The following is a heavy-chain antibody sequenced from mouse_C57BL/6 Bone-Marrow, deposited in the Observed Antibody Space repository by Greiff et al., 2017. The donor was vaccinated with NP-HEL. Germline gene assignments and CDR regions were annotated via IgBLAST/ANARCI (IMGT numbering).Heavy chain of an antibody. CDR3: ARNYYDYDDGAWFAY. J-gene: IGHJ3*01. CDR2: INPNNGGT. Sequence: VQLQQSGPELVKPGASVKMSCKASGYTFTDYNMHWVKQSHGKSLEWIGYINPNNGGTSYNQKFKGKATLTVNKSSSTAYMELRSLTSEDSAVYYCARNYYDYDDGAWFAYWGQGTLVTVSA. V-gene: IGHV1-22*01. CDR1: GYTFTDYN. D-gene: IGHD2-4*01.